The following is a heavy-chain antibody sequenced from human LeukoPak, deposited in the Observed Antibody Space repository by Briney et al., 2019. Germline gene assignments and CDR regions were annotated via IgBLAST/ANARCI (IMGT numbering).Heavy chain of an antibody. CDR3: ATYCSGGSCYINDAFDI. D-gene: IGHD2-15*01. CDR1: GGSIRSYY. J-gene: IGHJ3*02. Sequence: SETLSLTCTVSGGSIRSYYWTWIRQPAGKGLEWIGRIYTSGSTNYNPSLKSRVTMLLDTSKNQFSLKLSSVTAADTAIYYCATYCSGGSCYINDAFDIWGQGTMVTVSS. V-gene: IGHV4-4*07. CDR2: IYTSGST.